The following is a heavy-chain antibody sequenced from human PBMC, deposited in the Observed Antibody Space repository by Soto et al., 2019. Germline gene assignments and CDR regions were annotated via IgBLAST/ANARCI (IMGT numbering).Heavy chain of an antibody. CDR1: GGAFSSYA. CDR3: ARDDYDFWSGPPYYYYYGKDI. CDR2: IIPIFGTA. D-gene: IGHD3-3*01. V-gene: IGHV1-69*13. Sequence: SVKVSCKASGGAFSSYAISWVRQAPGQGLEWMGGIIPIFGTANYAQKFQGRVTITADESTSTAYMELSSLRSEDTAVYYCARDDYDFWSGPPYYYYYGKDIWGQGTTVTVAS. J-gene: IGHJ6*02.